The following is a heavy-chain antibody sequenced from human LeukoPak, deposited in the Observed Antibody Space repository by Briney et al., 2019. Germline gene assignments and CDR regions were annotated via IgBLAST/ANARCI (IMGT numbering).Heavy chain of an antibody. CDR2: INPNSGGT. V-gene: IGHV1-2*02. J-gene: IGHJ3*02. CDR1: GYTFTGCY. CDR3: ARDLGDSSSNDAFDI. D-gene: IGHD6-13*01. Sequence: ASVKVSCKASGYTFTGCYMHWVRQAPGQGLEWMGWINPNSGGTNYAQKFQGRVTMTRDTSISTAYMELSRLRSDDTAVYYCARDLGDSSSNDAFDIWGQGTMVTVSS.